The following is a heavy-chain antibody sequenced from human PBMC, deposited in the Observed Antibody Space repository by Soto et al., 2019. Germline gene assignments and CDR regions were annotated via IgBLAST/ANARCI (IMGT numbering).Heavy chain of an antibody. J-gene: IGHJ6*02. CDR3: AREMATIWGYGMDV. CDR2: INSDGSST. D-gene: IGHD5-12*01. Sequence: EVQLVESGGGLVQPGGSLRLSCAASGFTFSSYWMHWVRQAPGKGLVWVSRINSDGSSTSYADSVKGRFTISRDNXXNTLYLQMNSLRAEDTAVYYCAREMATIWGYGMDVWGQGTTVTVSS. V-gene: IGHV3-74*01. CDR1: GFTFSSYW.